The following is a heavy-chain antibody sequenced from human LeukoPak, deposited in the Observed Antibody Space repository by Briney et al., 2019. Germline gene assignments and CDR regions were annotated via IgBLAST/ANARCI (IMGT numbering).Heavy chain of an antibody. Sequence: GGSLRLSCAVSGFTFSNHAMNWVRQAPGKGLEWIAGINIRSTGTYYADSVKGRFTISRDDSKNTLYLQMNTLSVEDTAVYYCAKLLGTMWPMWGLDVWGQGTTVTVSS. CDR3: AKLLGTMWPMWGLDV. J-gene: IGHJ6*02. CDR2: INIRSTGT. D-gene: IGHD2-8*02. CDR1: GFTFSNHA. V-gene: IGHV3-23*01.